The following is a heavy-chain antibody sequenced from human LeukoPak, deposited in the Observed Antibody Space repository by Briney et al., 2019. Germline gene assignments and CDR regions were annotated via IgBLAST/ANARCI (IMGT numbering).Heavy chain of an antibody. Sequence: PGGSLSFSCAASGFTINIDAMNWVRQAPGKGLEWVSAISGSSGGTYYADSVKGRFTISRANSKNTLYLQMNSLRADDTAVYYCAKIAASGTNYWGQGTLVTVSS. V-gene: IGHV3-23*01. J-gene: IGHJ4*02. CDR2: ISGSSGGT. CDR3: AKIAASGTNY. D-gene: IGHD6-13*01. CDR1: GFTINIDA.